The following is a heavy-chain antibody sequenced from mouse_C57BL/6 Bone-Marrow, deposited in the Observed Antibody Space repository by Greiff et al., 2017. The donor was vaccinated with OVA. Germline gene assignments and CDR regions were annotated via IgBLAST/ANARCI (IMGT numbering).Heavy chain of an antibody. Sequence: QVQLQQPGAELVRPGSSVKLSCKASGYTFNSYWMDWVKQRPGQGLEWIGNIYPSDSETHYTQKFKDKATLTVDKSSSTAYMQLISLTSQDSAVSYCSIYYGYDVLADWGQGTLVTVSA. CDR3: SIYYGYDVLAD. J-gene: IGHJ3*01. CDR2: IYPSDSET. V-gene: IGHV1-61*01. D-gene: IGHD2-2*01. CDR1: GYTFNSYW.